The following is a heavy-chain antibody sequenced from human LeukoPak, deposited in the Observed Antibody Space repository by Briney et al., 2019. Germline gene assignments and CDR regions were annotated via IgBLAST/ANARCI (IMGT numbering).Heavy chain of an antibody. CDR1: GYKFTTYW. V-gene: IGHV5-51*01. D-gene: IGHD6-6*01. J-gene: IGHJ4*02. Sequence: GESLKISCKGSGYKFTTYWIGWVRQMPGKGLEWMGIIYPGDSDTRYSPSFQGQVTISADKSISTAYLQWSSLKASDTAMYYCARQVQSYSSSVYFDYWGQGTLVTVSS. CDR3: ARQVQSYSSSVYFDY. CDR2: IYPGDSDT.